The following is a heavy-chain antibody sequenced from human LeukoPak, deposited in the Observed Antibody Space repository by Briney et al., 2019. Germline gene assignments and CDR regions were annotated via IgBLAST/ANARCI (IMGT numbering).Heavy chain of an antibody. CDR2: IYTSGST. CDR1: GGSISSGSYY. V-gene: IGHV4-61*02. D-gene: IGHD1-26*01. CDR3: ARGGGSYYYFDY. J-gene: IGHJ4*02. Sequence: SETLSLTCTVSGGSISSGSYYWRWIRQPAGKGLEWIGRIYTSGSTNYNPSHKSRVTMSVDTSKNQFSLKLSSVTAADTAVYYCARGGGSYYYFDYWGQGTLVTVSS.